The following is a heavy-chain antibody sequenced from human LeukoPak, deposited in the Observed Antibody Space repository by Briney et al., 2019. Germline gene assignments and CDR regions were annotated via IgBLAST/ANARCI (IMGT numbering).Heavy chain of an antibody. CDR2: IYYSGST. Sequence: SETLSLTCTVSGGSISSYYWSWIRQPPGKGLEWIGYIYYSGSTNYYPSLKSRVTISVDTSKNQFSLKLSSVTAADTVVYYCATAYCSGGSCYFFDYWGQGTLVTVSS. D-gene: IGHD2-15*01. V-gene: IGHV4-59*01. CDR1: GGSISSYY. J-gene: IGHJ4*02. CDR3: ATAYCSGGSCYFFDY.